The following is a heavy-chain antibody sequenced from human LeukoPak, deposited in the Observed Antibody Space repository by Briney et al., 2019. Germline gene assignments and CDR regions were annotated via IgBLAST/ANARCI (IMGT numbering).Heavy chain of an antibody. CDR3: AKGKGSEAAHFDY. CDR2: ISGSSGSA. D-gene: IGHD2-15*01. Sequence: GGSLRLSCAASGFTFSSYAMSWVRQAPGKGLEWVSAISGSSGSAYYADSVKGRFTISRDNSKNTLYLQMNSLRAEDTAVYYCAKGKGSEAAHFDYWGQGTLVTVSS. V-gene: IGHV3-23*01. J-gene: IGHJ4*02. CDR1: GFTFSSYA.